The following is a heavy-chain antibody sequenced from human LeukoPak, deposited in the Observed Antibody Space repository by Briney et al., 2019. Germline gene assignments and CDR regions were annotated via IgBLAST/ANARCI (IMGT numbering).Heavy chain of an antibody. V-gene: IGHV1-18*01. CDR2: ISAYNGNT. Sequence: ASVTVSCKASGGTFSSYAISWVRQAPGQGLEWMGWISAYNGNTNYAQKLQGRVTMTTDTSTSTAYMELRSLRSDDTAVYYCARESEGYCSSTSCYLDPWGQGTLVTVSS. J-gene: IGHJ5*02. CDR3: ARESEGYCSSTSCYLDP. CDR1: GGTFSSYA. D-gene: IGHD2-2*01.